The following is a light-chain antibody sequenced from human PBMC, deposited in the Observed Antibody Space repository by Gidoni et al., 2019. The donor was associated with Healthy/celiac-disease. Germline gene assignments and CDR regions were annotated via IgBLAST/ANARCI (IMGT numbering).Light chain of an antibody. CDR2: GAS. CDR3: QQYGSSPPTYT. Sequence: EIVLTQSPGTLSLSPGERATLSCRASQSVSSSYLAWYQQKPGQAPRLLIYGASGRATGIPDRFSGSGSGTDCTLTISRLEPEDFAVYYCQQYGSSPPTYTFGQGTKLEIK. V-gene: IGKV3-20*01. J-gene: IGKJ2*01. CDR1: QSVSSSY.